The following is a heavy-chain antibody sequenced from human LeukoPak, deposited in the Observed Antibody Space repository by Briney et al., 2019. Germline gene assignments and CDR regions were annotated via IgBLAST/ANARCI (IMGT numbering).Heavy chain of an antibody. CDR1: GGTFSSYA. CDR3: ARARLVAVADIYYYYMDV. Sequence: SVKVSCKASGGTFSSYAISWVRQAPGQGLEWMGGIIPIFGTANYAQKFQGRVTITADESTSTAYMELSSLRSEDTAVYYCARARLVAVADIYYYYMDVWGKGTTVTVSS. D-gene: IGHD6-19*01. V-gene: IGHV1-69*13. J-gene: IGHJ6*03. CDR2: IIPIFGTA.